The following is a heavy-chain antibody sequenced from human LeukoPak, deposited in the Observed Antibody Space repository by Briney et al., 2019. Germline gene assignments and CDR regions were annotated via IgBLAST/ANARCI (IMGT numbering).Heavy chain of an antibody. CDR3: AKGDGVSYGQVPDY. V-gene: IGHV3-43*01. Sequence: GGSLRLSCAASGFTFDDYTMHWVRQAPGKGLEWVSLISWDGGSTYYADSVKGRFTISRDNSKNSLYLQMNSLRTEDTALYYCAKGDGVSYGQVPDYWGQGTLVTVSS. J-gene: IGHJ4*02. CDR2: ISWDGGST. CDR1: GFTFDDYT. D-gene: IGHD1-26*01.